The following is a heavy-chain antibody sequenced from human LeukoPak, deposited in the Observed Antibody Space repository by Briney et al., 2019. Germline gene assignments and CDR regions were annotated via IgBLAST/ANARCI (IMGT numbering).Heavy chain of an antibody. D-gene: IGHD4-11*01. CDR3: GRGSPYNP. V-gene: IGHV4-39*07. CDR1: GASITSGTYY. CDR2: IHYSGTT. Sequence: SETLSLTCTVSGASITSGTYYWGWIRQPPGKGLEWIGSIHYSGTTYHNPSLKSRATISVDTSRNQFSLRLTSVTAADTAVYYCGRGSPYNPWGQGTLVTVSS. J-gene: IGHJ5*02.